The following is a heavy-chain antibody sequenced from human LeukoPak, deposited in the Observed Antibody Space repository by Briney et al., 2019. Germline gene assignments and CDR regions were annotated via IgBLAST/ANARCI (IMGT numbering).Heavy chain of an antibody. CDR3: AKDISPWTYCGGDCYEDY. V-gene: IGHV3-30*02. Sequence: KAGGSLRLSCAASGFTFSSYGMHWVRQAPGKGLEWVAFIRYDGSNKYYADSVKGRFTISRDNSKNTLYLQMNSLRAEDTAVYYCAKDISPWTYCGGDCYEDYWGQGTLVTVSS. CDR2: IRYDGSNK. D-gene: IGHD2-21*01. CDR1: GFTFSSYG. J-gene: IGHJ4*02.